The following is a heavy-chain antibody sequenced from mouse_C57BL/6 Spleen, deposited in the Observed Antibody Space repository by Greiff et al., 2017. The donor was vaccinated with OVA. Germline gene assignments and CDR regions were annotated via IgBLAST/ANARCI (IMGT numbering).Heavy chain of an antibody. D-gene: IGHD1-1*01. V-gene: IGHV5-4*01. Sequence: EVKLMESGGGLVKPGGSLKLSCAASGFTFSSYAMSWVRQTPEKRLEWVATISDGGSYTYYPDNVKGRFTISRDNAKNNLYLQMSHLKAEDTAMYYCARDGDYGSSYGAMDYWGQGTSVTVSS. CDR2: ISDGGSYT. J-gene: IGHJ4*01. CDR3: ARDGDYGSSYGAMDY. CDR1: GFTFSSYA.